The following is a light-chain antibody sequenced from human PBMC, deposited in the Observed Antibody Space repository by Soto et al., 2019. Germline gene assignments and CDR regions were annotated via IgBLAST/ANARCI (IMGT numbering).Light chain of an antibody. CDR3: QHHNSYPRT. CDR2: AAS. V-gene: IGKV1-9*01. Sequence: IPLTQYQAVRSASVGDTGPITCRAWQAISNYLAWYQQKPGQAPDLLIYAASTLHSGIPARFSGSGSETEFSLTIRAVQPEDFATYYCQHHNSYPRTFGGGTKVDIK. CDR1: QAISNY. J-gene: IGKJ4*01.